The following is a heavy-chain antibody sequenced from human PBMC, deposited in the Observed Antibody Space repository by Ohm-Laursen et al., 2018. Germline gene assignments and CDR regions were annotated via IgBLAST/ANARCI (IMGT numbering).Heavy chain of an antibody. CDR3: ARDRHPGNWLDP. CDR1: GGTFSSYA. CDR2: IIPIFGTA. V-gene: IGHV1-69*13. Sequence: ASVKVSCKASGGTFSSYAISWVRQAPGQGLEWMGGIIPIFGTANYAQKFQGRVTITADESTSTAYMELSSLRSEDTAVYYCARDRHPGNWLDPWGQGTLCTVSS. J-gene: IGHJ5*02.